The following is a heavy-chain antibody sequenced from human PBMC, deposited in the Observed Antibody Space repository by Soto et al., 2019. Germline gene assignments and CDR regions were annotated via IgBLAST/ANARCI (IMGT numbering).Heavy chain of an antibody. CDR2: VIPILDVA. D-gene: IGHD2-15*01. CDR3: ARETCSGGNCYCVY. Sequence: QVQLVQSGTEVKKPGSSVNVSCKASGGTFSNDVFTWVRQAPGQGLEWMGRVIPILDVANYAQKFRDRVTITADKSTSTAYMELNSLRSQDTAVYYCARETCSGGNCYCVYWGQGTLVTVSS. CDR1: GGTFSNDV. J-gene: IGHJ4*02. V-gene: IGHV1-69*04.